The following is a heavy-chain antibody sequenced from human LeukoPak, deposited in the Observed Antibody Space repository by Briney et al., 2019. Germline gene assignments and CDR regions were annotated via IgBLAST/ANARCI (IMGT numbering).Heavy chain of an antibody. CDR3: ARDGVGSGWYVGWFDP. D-gene: IGHD6-19*01. V-gene: IGHV4-38-2*02. CDR2: IYHSGST. J-gene: IGHJ5*02. Sequence: SETLSLTCAVSGYSISSGYYWGWIRQPPGKGLEWIGSIYHSGSTYYNPSLKSRVTISVDTSKNQFSLKLSSVTAADTAVYYCARDGVGSGWYVGWFDPWGQGTLVTVSS. CDR1: GYSISSGYY.